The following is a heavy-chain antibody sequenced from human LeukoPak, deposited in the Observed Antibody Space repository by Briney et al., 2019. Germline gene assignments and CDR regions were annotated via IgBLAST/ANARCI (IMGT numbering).Heavy chain of an antibody. J-gene: IGHJ6*02. CDR1: GFTFSSYA. D-gene: IGHD5-24*01. CDR3: AKDRRPYYYYGMDV. V-gene: IGHV3-30*04. Sequence: PGGSLRLSYAASGFTFSSYAVHWVRQAPGKGLEWVAVISYDGSNKYYADSVKGRFTISRDNSKNTLYLQMNSLRAEDTAVYYCAKDRRPYYYYGMDVWGQGTTVTVSS. CDR2: ISYDGSNK.